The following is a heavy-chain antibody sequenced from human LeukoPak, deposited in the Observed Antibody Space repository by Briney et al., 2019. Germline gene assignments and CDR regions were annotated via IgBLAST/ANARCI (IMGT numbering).Heavy chain of an antibody. CDR3: AREESPYYGPYLH. V-gene: IGHV3-7*01. J-gene: IGHJ4*02. Sequence: GGSLRLSCAASEFTFNTYWMSWVRQAPGKGLEGVANIKYDGNEKYYLESLKGRFTISRDNAKNSLFLQMNSLRAEDTAVYYCAREESPYYGPYLHWGQGALVTVSS. D-gene: IGHD1-26*01. CDR2: IKYDGNEK. CDR1: EFTFNTYW.